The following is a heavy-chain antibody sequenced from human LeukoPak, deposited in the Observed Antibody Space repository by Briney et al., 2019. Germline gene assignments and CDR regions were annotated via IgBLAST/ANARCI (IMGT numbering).Heavy chain of an antibody. V-gene: IGHV4-4*07. Sequence: SETLSLTCTISGGSISGYYWSWIRQPAGKGLEWIGRIYTSGSTNYNPSLKSRVTISVDKSKNQFSLKLSSVTAADTAVYYCARDDPRGYYGSGSYYIGSYFDYWGQGTLVTVSS. D-gene: IGHD3-10*01. CDR3: ARDDPRGYYGSGSYYIGSYFDY. CDR1: GGSISGYY. J-gene: IGHJ4*02. CDR2: IYTSGST.